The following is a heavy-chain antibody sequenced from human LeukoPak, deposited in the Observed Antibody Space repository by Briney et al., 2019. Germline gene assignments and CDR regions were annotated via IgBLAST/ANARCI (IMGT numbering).Heavy chain of an antibody. CDR3: ASGTGNYGSGSYYDY. Sequence: ASVKVSCQASGYTFTSYGISWVRQAPGQGLEWVGWISAYNGNTNYAQKLQGRVTMTTDTSTSTAYMELRSLRSDDTAVYYCASGTGNYGSGSYYDYWGQGTLVTVSS. D-gene: IGHD3-10*01. CDR2: ISAYNGNT. V-gene: IGHV1-18*01. CDR1: GYTFTSYG. J-gene: IGHJ4*02.